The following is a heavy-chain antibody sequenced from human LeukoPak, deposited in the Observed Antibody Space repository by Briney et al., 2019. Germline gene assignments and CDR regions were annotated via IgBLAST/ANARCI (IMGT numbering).Heavy chain of an antibody. CDR1: GYTLTELS. CDR3: ATNYYGSGSYSSFDY. Sequence: ASVKVSCKVSGYTLTELSMHWVRQAPGKGLEWMGGFDPEDGETIYAQKFQGRVTMTEDTSTDTAYMELSSLRSEDTAVYYCATNYYGSGSYSSFDYWGQGTLVTVSS. J-gene: IGHJ4*02. CDR2: FDPEDGET. D-gene: IGHD3-10*01. V-gene: IGHV1-24*01.